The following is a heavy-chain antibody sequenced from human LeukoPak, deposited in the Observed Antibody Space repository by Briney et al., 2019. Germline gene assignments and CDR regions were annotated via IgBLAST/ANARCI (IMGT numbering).Heavy chain of an antibody. V-gene: IGHV3-64*01. J-gene: IGHJ4*02. CDR3: ARSRVTEGVYYFDY. CDR2: ISSNGGST. D-gene: IGHD2-21*02. CDR1: GFTFSSYA. Sequence: GGSLRLSCAASGFTFSSYAMHWVRQAPGKGLEYVSAISSNGGSTYYANSVKDRFTISSDNSKNTLYLQMGSLRDEDMAVYYCARSRVTEGVYYFDYWGQGTLVTVSS.